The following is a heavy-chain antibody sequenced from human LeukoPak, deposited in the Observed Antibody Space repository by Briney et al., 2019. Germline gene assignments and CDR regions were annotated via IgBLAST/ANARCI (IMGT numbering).Heavy chain of an antibody. J-gene: IGHJ3*02. CDR3: AKSNGYGLVDI. CDR2: IYYSGST. Sequence: PSETLSLTCTVSGGSISSYYWSWIRQPPGKGLEWIAYIYYSGSTNYNPSLKSRVTISIDTSRNQFSLKLTSVTAADTAVYYCAKSNGYGLVDIWGQGTMVTVSS. V-gene: IGHV4-59*12. CDR1: GGSISSYY. D-gene: IGHD3-10*01.